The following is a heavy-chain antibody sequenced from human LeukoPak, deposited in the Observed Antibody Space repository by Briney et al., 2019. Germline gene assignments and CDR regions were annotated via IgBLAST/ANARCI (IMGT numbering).Heavy chain of an antibody. Sequence: SQTLSLTCTVSGGSISSGDYYWSWIRQPPGKGLEWIGYIYYSGSTYYNPSLKSRVTISVDTSKNQFSLKLSSVTAADTAVYYCARAPIPYSSGWYTYWGQGTLVTVSS. CDR1: GGSISSGDYY. J-gene: IGHJ4*02. CDR2: IYYSGST. D-gene: IGHD6-19*01. CDR3: ARAPIPYSSGWYTY. V-gene: IGHV4-30-4*08.